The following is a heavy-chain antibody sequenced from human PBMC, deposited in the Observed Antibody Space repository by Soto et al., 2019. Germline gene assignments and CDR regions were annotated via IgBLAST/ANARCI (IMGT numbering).Heavy chain of an antibody. D-gene: IGHD5-18*01. V-gene: IGHV4-30-4*01. CDR2: IYYSGST. CDR1: GGSISSGDYY. CDR3: ARRNTDGVGWFDP. J-gene: IGHJ5*02. Sequence: QVQLQESGPGLVKPSQTLSLTCTVSGGSISSGDYYWSWIRQPPGKGLEWIGYIYYSGSTYYNPSLKSRVTISVETSKNQFSLKLSSVTAADTAVYYCARRNTDGVGWFDPWGQGTLVTVSS.